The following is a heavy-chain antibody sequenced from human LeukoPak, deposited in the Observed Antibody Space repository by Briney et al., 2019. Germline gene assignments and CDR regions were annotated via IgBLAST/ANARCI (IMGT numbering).Heavy chain of an antibody. Sequence: ASVKVSCKASGYTFTSYYMHWVRQAPGQGLEWMGIINPSGGSTSYAQKFQGRVTMTRDTSTSTVYMELSSLRSEDTAVYYCARDPRRTTVTTRGAFDIWCQGTMVTVSS. CDR2: INPSGGST. J-gene: IGHJ3*02. V-gene: IGHV1-46*01. D-gene: IGHD4-17*01. CDR1: GYTFTSYY. CDR3: ARDPRRTTVTTRGAFDI.